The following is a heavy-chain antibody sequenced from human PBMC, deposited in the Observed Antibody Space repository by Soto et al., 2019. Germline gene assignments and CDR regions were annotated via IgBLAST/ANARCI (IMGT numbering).Heavy chain of an antibody. CDR2: ISSSGTII. D-gene: IGHD6-19*01. V-gene: IGHV3-11*01. CDR1: GFTLSDYY. Sequence: QVQLVESGGGLAKPGGSLRLSCEASGFTLSDYYMSWIRQAPGKGLEWISYISSSGTIIYYADSVKGRFTISRDNGNKSLYLQMNSLRGEDTAVYYCARGVKRWLVGGDYYYYYMDVWGKGTTVTVSS. J-gene: IGHJ6*03. CDR3: ARGVKRWLVGGDYYYYYMDV.